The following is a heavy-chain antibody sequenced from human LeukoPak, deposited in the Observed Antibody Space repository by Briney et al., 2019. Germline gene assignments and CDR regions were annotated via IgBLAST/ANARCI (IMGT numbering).Heavy chain of an antibody. Sequence: EASVKVSCKVSGYTLTELSMHWVRQAPGKGLEWMGGFDPEDGETIYAQKFQGRVTMTEDTSTDTAYMELSSLRSEDTAVYYCATETRIAAAEGAFDIWGQGTMVAVSS. CDR2: FDPEDGET. D-gene: IGHD6-13*01. V-gene: IGHV1-24*01. CDR1: GYTLTELS. CDR3: ATETRIAAAEGAFDI. J-gene: IGHJ3*02.